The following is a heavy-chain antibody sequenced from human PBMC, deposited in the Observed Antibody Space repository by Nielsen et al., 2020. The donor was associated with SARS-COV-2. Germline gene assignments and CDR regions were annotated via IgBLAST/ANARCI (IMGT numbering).Heavy chain of an antibody. CDR2: IYYSGST. Sequence: SETLSLTCTVSGGSISSSSYYWGWIRQPPGKGLEWIGSIYYSGSTYYNPSLKSRVTISVDMSKNQFSLKLSSVTAADTAVYYCARGDEGDYYYYYGMDVWGQGTTVTVSS. D-gene: IGHD3-16*01. J-gene: IGHJ6*02. CDR1: GGSISSSSYY. V-gene: IGHV4-39*01. CDR3: ARGDEGDYYYYYGMDV.